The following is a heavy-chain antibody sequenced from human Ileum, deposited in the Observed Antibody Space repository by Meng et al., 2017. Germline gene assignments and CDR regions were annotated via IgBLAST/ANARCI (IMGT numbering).Heavy chain of an antibody. CDR3: ARDKGSGWSDAESGFDY. J-gene: IGHJ4*02. CDR2: ISTTSGTI. CDR1: GFTFSNYE. V-gene: IGHV3-48*03. Sequence: GESLKISCAASGFTFSNYEMNWVRQVPGKGLEWVSYISTTSGTIDYADSVKGRFTISRDNAQKSLYLQMNSLRAEDTAVYYCARDKGSGWSDAESGFDYWGRGTLVTVSS. D-gene: IGHD6-19*01.